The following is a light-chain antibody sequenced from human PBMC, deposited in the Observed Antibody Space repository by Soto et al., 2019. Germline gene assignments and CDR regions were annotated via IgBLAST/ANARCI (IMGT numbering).Light chain of an antibody. CDR1: QSVIRY. J-gene: IGKJ1*01. CDR3: QQRVNCPWT. Sequence: EIVLAQSPATLPLSPGDRATLSCRGRQSVIRYLAWYQQRPGQAPTLHIYDASYRATGIPARFSGSGSGTYFSRPSGRLELKELAVYYGQQRVNCPWTFCQGTKVFIK. V-gene: IGKV3-11*01. CDR2: DAS.